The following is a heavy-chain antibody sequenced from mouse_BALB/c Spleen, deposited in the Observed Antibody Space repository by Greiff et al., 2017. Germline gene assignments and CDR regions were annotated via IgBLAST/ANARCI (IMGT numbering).Heavy chain of an antibody. CDR3: ARLGVTTVVEDYWYFDV. D-gene: IGHD1-1*01. CDR2: ISSGGSYT. J-gene: IGHJ1*01. Sequence: VQLKESGGDLVKPGGSLKLSCAASGFTFSSYGMSWVRQTPDKRLEWVATISSGGSYTYYPDSVKGRFTISRDNAKNTLYLQMSSLKSEDTAMYYCARLGVTTVVEDYWYFDVWGAGTTVTVSS. V-gene: IGHV5-6*01. CDR1: GFTFSSYG.